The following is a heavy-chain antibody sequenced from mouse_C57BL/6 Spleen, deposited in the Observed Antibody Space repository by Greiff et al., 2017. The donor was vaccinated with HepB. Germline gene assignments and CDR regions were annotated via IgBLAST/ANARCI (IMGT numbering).Heavy chain of an antibody. V-gene: IGHV1-80*01. D-gene: IGHD2-1*01. CDR1: GYAFSSYW. J-gene: IGHJ3*01. CDR3: AREGDLYYGNSAWFAY. CDR2: IYPGDGDT. Sequence: VQLQQSGAELVKPGASVKISCKASGYAFSSYWMNWVKQRPGKGLEWIGQIYPGDGDTNYNGKFKGKATLTADKSSSTDYMQLSSLTSEDSAVYFCAREGDLYYGNSAWFAYWGQGTLVTVSA.